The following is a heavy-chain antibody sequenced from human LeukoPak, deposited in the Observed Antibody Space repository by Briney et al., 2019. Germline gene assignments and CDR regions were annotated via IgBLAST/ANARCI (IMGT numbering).Heavy chain of an antibody. Sequence: SETLSLTCTVAGVSMRTYYWSWVRQPPGKGLEWIGYVSYSGSTDYNPSLKSRLTISIDTSETQFSLKLTSVTAADTAIYYCASQGSDSGWFYFWGQGTLVTVSS. D-gene: IGHD6-19*01. CDR3: ASQGSDSGWFYF. V-gene: IGHV4-59*08. J-gene: IGHJ4*02. CDR2: VSYSGST. CDR1: GVSMRTYY.